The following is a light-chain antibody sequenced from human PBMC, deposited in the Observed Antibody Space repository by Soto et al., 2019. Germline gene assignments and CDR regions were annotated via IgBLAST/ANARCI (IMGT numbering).Light chain of an antibody. CDR1: QSVSTN. CDR3: QQYHNWPIT. Sequence: EIVMTQSPVTLSVSPGERATLSCRASQSVSTNLAWYQQKPGQGPRLLIYSASTGATGIPARFSASGSGTEFTLTISTLQSEDFAVYSCQQYHNWPITFGGGTKVEI. V-gene: IGKV3-15*01. J-gene: IGKJ4*01. CDR2: SAS.